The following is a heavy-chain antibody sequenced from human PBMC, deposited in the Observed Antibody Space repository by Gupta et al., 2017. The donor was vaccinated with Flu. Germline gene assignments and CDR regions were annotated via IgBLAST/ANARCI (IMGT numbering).Heavy chain of an antibody. D-gene: IGHD3-16*02. Sequence: QITLKESGPTLVKPTQTLTLTCTFSGFSLSTSGVGVGWIRQPPGKALEWLALIYWNDDKRYSPSLKSRLTITKDTSKNQVVLTMTNMDPVDTATYYCAHLNVWGSYRLYDAFDIWGQGTMVTVSS. CDR1: GFSLSTSGVG. V-gene: IGHV2-5*01. J-gene: IGHJ3*02. CDR2: IYWNDDK. CDR3: AHLNVWGSYRLYDAFDI.